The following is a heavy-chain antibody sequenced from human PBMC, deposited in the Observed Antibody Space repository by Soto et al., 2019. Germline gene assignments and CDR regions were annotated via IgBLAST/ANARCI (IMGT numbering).Heavy chain of an antibody. CDR3: ARDYDFWSGYSEPNWFDP. V-gene: IGHV1-2*02. Sequence: AASVKVSCKASGYTFTGYYMHWVRQAPGQGLEWMGWINPNRGGTNYAQKFQGRVTMTRDTSISTAYMELSRLRSDDTAVYYCARDYDFWSGYSEPNWFDPWGQGTLVTVSS. CDR1: GYTFTGYY. CDR2: INPNRGGT. J-gene: IGHJ5*02. D-gene: IGHD3-3*01.